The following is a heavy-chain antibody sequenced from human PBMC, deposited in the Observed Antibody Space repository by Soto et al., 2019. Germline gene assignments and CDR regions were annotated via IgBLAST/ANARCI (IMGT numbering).Heavy chain of an antibody. CDR2: ISGSGVHT. CDR1: GFMFSSYA. V-gene: IGHV3-23*01. CDR3: AKDQGYGYAPFLYYFDY. J-gene: IGHJ4*02. Sequence: PGGSLRLSCAASGFMFSSYAMTWVRQASGKGLEWVSGISGSGVHTYYADSVKGRFTISRDNSKNTLYLQMNSLRAEDTAVYYCAKDQGYGYAPFLYYFDYWGQGTLVTVSS. D-gene: IGHD5-18*01.